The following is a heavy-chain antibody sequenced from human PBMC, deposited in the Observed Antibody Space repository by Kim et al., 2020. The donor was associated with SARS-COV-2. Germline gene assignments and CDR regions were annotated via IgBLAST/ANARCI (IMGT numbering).Heavy chain of an antibody. V-gene: IGHV3-48*02. CDR2: ISGSGSTI. CDR1: GFTFSSYS. J-gene: IGHJ5*02. D-gene: IGHD6-13*01. CDR3: ARAISTYNWLDP. Sequence: GGSLRLSCAASGFTFSSYSMNWVRQAPGKGLEWISYISGSGSTIFFADSVKGRFTVSRDNAQNSLYLQMNSLRDEDTAVYYCARAISTYNWLDPWGQGTLVTVSS.